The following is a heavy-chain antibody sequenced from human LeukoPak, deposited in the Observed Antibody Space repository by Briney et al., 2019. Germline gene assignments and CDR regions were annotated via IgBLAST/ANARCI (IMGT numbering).Heavy chain of an antibody. Sequence: PGGSLRLSCAASGFTFSGSAMHWVRQASGKGLEWVGRIRSKANSYATAYAASVKGRFTISRDDSKNTAYLQMNSLKTEDTAVYYCTRHISTSRLRGYWGQGTLVTVSS. CDR2: IRSKANSYAT. D-gene: IGHD2-2*01. CDR3: TRHISTSRLRGY. V-gene: IGHV3-73*01. CDR1: GFTFSGSA. J-gene: IGHJ4*02.